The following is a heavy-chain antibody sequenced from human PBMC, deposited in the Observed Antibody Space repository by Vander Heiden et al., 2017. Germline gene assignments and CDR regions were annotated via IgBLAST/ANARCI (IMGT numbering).Heavy chain of an antibody. CDR1: GFTFSDYY. CDR3: ARDQRPLVYYYGMDV. V-gene: IGHV3-11*01. CDR2: ISASGNTK. Sequence: QVQLVESGGGLVKPGGSLRLSCAASGFTFSDYYMSWIRQAPGKGLECVSYISASGNTKYYADSLKCRFTMSRDNARNSLYLRMNSLRAEHTAVYYCARDQRPLVYYYGMDVWFHVPTVTVSS. J-gene: IGHJ6*02. D-gene: IGHD2-8*02.